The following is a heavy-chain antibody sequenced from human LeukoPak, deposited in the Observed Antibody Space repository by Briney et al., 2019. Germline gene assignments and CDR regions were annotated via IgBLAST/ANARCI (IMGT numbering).Heavy chain of an antibody. CDR1: GFSFSTYA. Sequence: AAESLTLSCNASGFSFSTYAMNWVRQAPGQGQEWVSGISSSGDTTYNADSVEGRFTIYRDNFKNRLYLLMYGLRVEDTAVYFCAKDHSNADWYFDLWGRGTLVTVSP. J-gene: IGHJ2*01. V-gene: IGHV3-23*01. CDR3: AKDHSNADWYFDL. CDR2: ISSSGDTT. D-gene: IGHD4-11*01.